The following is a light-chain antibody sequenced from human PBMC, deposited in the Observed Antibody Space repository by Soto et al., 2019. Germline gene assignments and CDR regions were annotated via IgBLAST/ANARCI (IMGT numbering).Light chain of an antibody. J-gene: IGKJ5*01. CDR1: QDINNY. Sequence: GDRVTITCQASQDINNYVNWYXQXPXXXPXXLIFDASTLKTGVPSRFSGSGSGTDFSFTISSLQPEDIATYYCQQSNDLVSFGQGKRLEIK. V-gene: IGKV1-33*01. CDR2: DAS. CDR3: QQSNDLVS.